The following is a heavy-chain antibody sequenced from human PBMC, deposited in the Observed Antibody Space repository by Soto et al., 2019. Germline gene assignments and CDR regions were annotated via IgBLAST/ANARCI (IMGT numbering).Heavy chain of an antibody. CDR2: INPSGGST. D-gene: IGHD6-13*01. J-gene: IGHJ5*02. CDR1: GYTFTSYY. Sequence: QVQLVQSGAEVKKPGASVKVSCKASGYTFTSYYMHWVRQAPGQGLEWMGIINPSGGSTSYEQKCRGRGTMTRDTSTRTGNMEVRSRRSEDRAVYYCAADYGSSWPSNWFDPWGQGTLVTASS. CDR3: AADYGSSWPSNWFDP. V-gene: IGHV1-46*01.